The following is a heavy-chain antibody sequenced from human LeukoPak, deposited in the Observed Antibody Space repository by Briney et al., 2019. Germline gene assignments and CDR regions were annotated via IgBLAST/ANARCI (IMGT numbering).Heavy chain of an antibody. CDR3: ARGVGEDIVVVPAALSYYMDV. CDR1: GYTFTSYG. CDR2: ISAYNGNT. Sequence: GASVKVSCKASGYTFTSYGISWVRQAPGQGLEWMGWISAYNGNTNYAQKLQGRVTMTTDTSTSTAYMEPRSLRSEDTAVYYCARGVGEDIVVVPAALSYYMDVWGKGTTVTVSS. J-gene: IGHJ6*03. D-gene: IGHD2-2*01. V-gene: IGHV1-18*01.